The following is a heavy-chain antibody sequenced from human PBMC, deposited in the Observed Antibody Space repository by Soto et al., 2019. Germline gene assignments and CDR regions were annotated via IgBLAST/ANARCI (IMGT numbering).Heavy chain of an antibody. CDR3: ARALSGSYYRYYQN. Sequence: GGSLRLSCAASGFTFSSFEMNWVRQAPGKGPEWVSYISNSGNTIKYAGSVKGRFTISRDNAKNSLYLQTNSLRGEDTAVYYCARALSGSYYRYYQNGGQGTLVPVSS. D-gene: IGHD1-26*01. J-gene: IGHJ1*01. CDR2: ISNSGNTI. V-gene: IGHV3-48*03. CDR1: GFTFSSFE.